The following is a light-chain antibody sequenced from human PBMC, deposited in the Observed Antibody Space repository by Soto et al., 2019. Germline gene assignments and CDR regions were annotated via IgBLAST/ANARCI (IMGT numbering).Light chain of an antibody. Sequence: EIALTQSPATLSLSPGERATLACRASHSVSSYLAWYQQKPGQAPRLLIYDTFNRATGIPARFSGGGSGTHLTLTISSLELEDFVAYYCKQRRNWPWTFGGGTKVEIK. CDR2: DTF. CDR1: HSVSSY. CDR3: KQRRNWPWT. V-gene: IGKV3-11*01. J-gene: IGKJ4*01.